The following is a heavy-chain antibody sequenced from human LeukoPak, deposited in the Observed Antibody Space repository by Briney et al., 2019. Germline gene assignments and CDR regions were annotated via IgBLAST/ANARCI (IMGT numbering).Heavy chain of an antibody. Sequence: PGGSLRPSCAASGFTFSSYAVSWVRQAPGKGLEWVSAISGSGGSTYYADSVKGRFTISRDNSKNTLYLQMNSLRAEDTAVYYCAKENSQYYDILTGYPTLGNAFDIWGQRTMVTVSS. V-gene: IGHV3-23*01. CDR3: AKENSQYYDILTGYPTLGNAFDI. D-gene: IGHD3-9*01. CDR2: ISGSGGST. CDR1: GFTFSSYA. J-gene: IGHJ3*02.